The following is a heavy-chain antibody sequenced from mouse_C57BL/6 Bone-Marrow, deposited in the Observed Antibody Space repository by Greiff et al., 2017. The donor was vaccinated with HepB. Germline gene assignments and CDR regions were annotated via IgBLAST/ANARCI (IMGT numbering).Heavy chain of an antibody. V-gene: IGHV1-47*01. CDR3: ARRIYDGYYGAMDY. D-gene: IGHD2-3*01. Sequence: VKVVESGAELVKPGASVKMSCKASGYTFTTYPIEWMKQNHGKSLEWIGNFHPYNDDTKYNEKFKGKATLTVEKSSSTVYWELSRLTSDDSAVYYCARRIYDGYYGAMDYWGQGTSVTVSS. CDR2: FHPYNDDT. J-gene: IGHJ4*01. CDR1: GYTFTTYP.